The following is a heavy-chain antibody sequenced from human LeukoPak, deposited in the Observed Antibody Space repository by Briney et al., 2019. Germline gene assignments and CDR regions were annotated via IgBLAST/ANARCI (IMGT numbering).Heavy chain of an antibody. Sequence: GGSLRLSCAASGFTFSNYAMSWFRQAPGKGLEWVSVVSGSGGRRYYADSVNGLFTISRDNSKNTLFLKMNSLRVEDKAVYYCAKGAQDFGDSTTDYWGQGTLVTVSS. CDR1: GFTFSNYA. D-gene: IGHD4-17*01. V-gene: IGHV3-23*01. J-gene: IGHJ4*02. CDR2: VSGSGGRR. CDR3: AKGAQDFGDSTTDY.